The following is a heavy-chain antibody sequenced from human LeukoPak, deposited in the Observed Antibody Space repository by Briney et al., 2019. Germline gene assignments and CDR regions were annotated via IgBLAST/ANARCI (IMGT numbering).Heavy chain of an antibody. CDR1: GYSFTSYW. CDR2: IYPGDSDT. J-gene: IGHJ3*02. CDR3: ARVYCYDSSGYYYVSYAFDI. D-gene: IGHD3-22*01. Sequence: GESLKISCKGSGYSFTSYWIGWVRQMPGKGLEWMGTIYPGDSDTRYSPSFQGQVTISADKSISTAYLQWSSLKASDTAMYYCARVYCYDSSGYYYVSYAFDIWGQGTMVTVSS. V-gene: IGHV5-51*01.